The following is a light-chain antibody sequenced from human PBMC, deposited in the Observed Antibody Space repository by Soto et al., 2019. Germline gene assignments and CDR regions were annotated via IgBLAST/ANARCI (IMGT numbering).Light chain of an antibody. CDR3: HQYGSSLGT. J-gene: IGKJ1*01. CDR1: QSISTH. CDR2: HSS. V-gene: IGKV3-15*01. Sequence: IVMTQSPGTLSLSAGDRATLSCRASQSISTHLAWYQQRPGQAPRLLIYHSSTRATGVPTRFSGSGSGTDFTLTINSLQSEDIAVYYCHQYGSSLGTFGQGTKVDIK.